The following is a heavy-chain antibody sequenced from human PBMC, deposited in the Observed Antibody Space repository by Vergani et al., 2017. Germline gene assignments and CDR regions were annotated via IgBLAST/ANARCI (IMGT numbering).Heavy chain of an antibody. Sequence: QVHLVESGGGVVQPGRSLRLSCVVSGFTSSYYGMHWVRQAPGKGLECVAVISYDGTQKYYADSVKGRFTISRDNSKSTLYLQMNSLRTEDTAVYYCATKICGTPGCQIGYFREWGQGTLVTVSS. CDR3: ATKICGTPGCQIGYFRE. D-gene: IGHD1-1*01. J-gene: IGHJ1*01. CDR2: ISYDGTQK. V-gene: IGHV3-30*03. CDR1: GFTSSYYG.